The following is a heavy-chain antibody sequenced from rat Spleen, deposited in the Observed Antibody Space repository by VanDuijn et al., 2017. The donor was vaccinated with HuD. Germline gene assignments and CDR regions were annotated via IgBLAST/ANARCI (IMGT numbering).Heavy chain of an antibody. J-gene: IGHJ2*01. CDR1: GFTYNDYA. V-gene: IGHV5-29*01. Sequence: EVQLVESGGGLVQPGGSLKLSCAASGFTYNDYAIAWVRQAPAKGLEWVATIIYDSSRTYYRDSVKGRFTISRDNAENTVYLQMNSLQTEDTATYYCARADIGAIYTDGIWGQGVMVTVSS. CDR3: ARADIGAIYTDGI. D-gene: IGHD1-2*01. CDR2: IIYDSSRT.